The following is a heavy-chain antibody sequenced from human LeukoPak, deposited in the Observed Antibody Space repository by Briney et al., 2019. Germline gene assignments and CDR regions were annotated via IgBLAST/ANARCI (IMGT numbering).Heavy chain of an antibody. CDR1: GFTFSDYG. CDR3: AKDEIQGVVGAGPGY. CDR2: IQNDGGNK. D-gene: IGHD1-26*01. J-gene: IGHJ4*02. V-gene: IGHV3-30*02. Sequence: TGGSLRLSCAAPGFTFSDYGIHWVRQAPGKGLGWVAFIQNDGGNKYYADSVNGRFTISRDNAKNTRYLHMNSLRPEDTAVYHCAKDEIQGVVGAGPGYWGQGTLVTVSS.